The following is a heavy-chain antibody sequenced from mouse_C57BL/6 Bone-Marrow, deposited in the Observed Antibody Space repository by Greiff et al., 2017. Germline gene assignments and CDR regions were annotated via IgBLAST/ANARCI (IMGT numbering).Heavy chain of an antibody. V-gene: IGHV1-50*01. CDR1: GYTFTSYW. CDR3: AREGPMVTTFYFDY. D-gene: IGHD2-2*01. Sequence: QVQLQQPGAELVKPGASVKLSCKASGYTFTSYWMPWVQQRPGQGLEWVGEIDPSDSYTNYNQKFKGKATLTVDTSSSTAYMQLSSLTSEDSAVYYCAREGPMVTTFYFDYWGQGTTLTVSS. J-gene: IGHJ2*01. CDR2: IDPSDSYT.